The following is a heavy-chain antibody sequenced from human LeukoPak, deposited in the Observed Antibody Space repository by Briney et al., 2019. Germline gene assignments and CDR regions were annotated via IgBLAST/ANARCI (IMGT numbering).Heavy chain of an antibody. CDR2: IYHSGST. V-gene: IGHV4-59*04. CDR1: GGSISSYY. J-gene: IGHJ4*02. Sequence: ASETLSLTCTVSGGSISSYYWSWIRQPAGKGLEWIGSIYHSGSTYYNPSLKSRVTISVDTSKNQFSLKLSSVTAADTAVYYCATVDTAMVYFDYWGQGTLVTVSS. CDR3: ATVDTAMVYFDY. D-gene: IGHD5-18*01.